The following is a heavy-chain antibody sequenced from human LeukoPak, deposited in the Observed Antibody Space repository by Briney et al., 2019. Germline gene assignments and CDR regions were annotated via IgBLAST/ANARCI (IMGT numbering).Heavy chain of an antibody. CDR1: GNSFGDYY. V-gene: IGHV4-38-2*02. CDR2: IYYSGST. J-gene: IGHJ4*02. CDR3: ARGRVGATFDY. Sequence: PSETLSLTCTVSGNSFGDYYWGWIRQPPGKGLEWIGSIYYSGSTYYNPSLKSRVTISVDTSKNQFSLKLSSVTAADTAVYYCARGRVGATFDYWGQGTLVTVSS. D-gene: IGHD1-26*01.